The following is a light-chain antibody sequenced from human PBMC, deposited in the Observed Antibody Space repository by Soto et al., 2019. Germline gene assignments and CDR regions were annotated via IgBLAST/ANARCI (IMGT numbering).Light chain of an antibody. Sequence: EIVLTQSPATLSLSPGERATLSCRASQSVSSYLAWYQQKPGQAPRLLIYDASNRATGIPARFTGSGSGTDFTLTISSLEPEDVAVYYCQQRSNWPTFGQGTKV. V-gene: IGKV3-11*01. CDR3: QQRSNWPT. CDR2: DAS. J-gene: IGKJ1*01. CDR1: QSVSSY.